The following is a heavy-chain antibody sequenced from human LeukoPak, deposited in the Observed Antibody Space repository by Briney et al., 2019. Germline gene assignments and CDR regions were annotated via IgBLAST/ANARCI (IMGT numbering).Heavy chain of an antibody. V-gene: IGHV4-31*03. J-gene: IGHJ5*02. CDR3: ASSNSGYDANNWFDP. CDR1: GGSISSGGYY. CDR2: IYYSGST. Sequence: PSQTLSLTCTVSGGSISSGGYYWSWIRQHPGKGLEWIGYIYYSGSTYYNPSLKSRVTISVDTSKNQFSLKLSSVTAADTAVYYCASSNSGYDANNWFDPWGQGTLVTVSS. D-gene: IGHD5-12*01.